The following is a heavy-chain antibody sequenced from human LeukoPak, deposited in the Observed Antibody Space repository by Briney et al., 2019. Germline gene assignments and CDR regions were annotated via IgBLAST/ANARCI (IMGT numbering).Heavy chain of an antibody. Sequence: PGTSLRLSCGVSGFTFSSYGMHWVRQAPGKGLEWVAYIRYDGSNRHYADSVKGRFTISRDNSKNTLYLQMNSLRVEDTAVYYCAKGGRITMLRGVQRDHYFDYWGQGTLVTVSS. J-gene: IGHJ4*02. CDR2: IRYDGSNR. D-gene: IGHD3-10*01. CDR1: GFTFSSYG. V-gene: IGHV3-30*02. CDR3: AKGGRITMLRGVQRDHYFDY.